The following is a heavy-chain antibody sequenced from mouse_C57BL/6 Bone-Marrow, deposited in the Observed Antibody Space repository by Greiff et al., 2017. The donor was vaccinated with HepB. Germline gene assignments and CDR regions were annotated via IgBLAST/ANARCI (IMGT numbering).Heavy chain of an antibody. CDR2: ISSGGSYT. J-gene: IGHJ3*01. D-gene: IGHD3-1*01. CDR1: GFTFSSYG. V-gene: IGHV5-6*01. Sequence: EVKLMESGGDLVKPGGSLKLSCAASGFTFSSYGMSWVRQTPDKRLEWVATISSGGSYTYYPDSVKGRFTISRDNAKNTLYLQMSSLKSEDTAMYYCARQGLGFGYWGQGTLVTVSA. CDR3: ARQGLGFGY.